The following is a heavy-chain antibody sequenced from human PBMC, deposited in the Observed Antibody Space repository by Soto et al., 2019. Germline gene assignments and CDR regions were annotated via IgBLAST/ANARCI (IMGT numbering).Heavy chain of an antibody. J-gene: IGHJ4*02. CDR3: ARRGSGSDYDY. CDR1: GFTFSSYA. V-gene: IGHV3-23*01. CDR2: ISGSGGST. Sequence: EVQLLESGGGLVQPGGSLRLSCAASGFTFSSYAMRWVRQAPVKGMEWVSAISGSGGSTDYADSVKGRFTISRDNSKNKRYLQMKSLRADDTAVYYCARRGSGSDYDYWGQGTLVTVSS. D-gene: IGHD1-26*01.